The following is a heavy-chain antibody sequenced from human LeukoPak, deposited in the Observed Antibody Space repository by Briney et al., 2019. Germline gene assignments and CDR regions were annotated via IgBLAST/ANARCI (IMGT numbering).Heavy chain of an antibody. CDR2: ITSRGEGT. J-gene: IGHJ4*02. CDR3: TRDRPNYYGSDGHYYRRNGDY. Sequence: QTGGSLRLSCAASAFTFSIYAMSWVRQAPGKGLEWVSSITSRGEGTWYAGSVKGRFTISRDNSKNTLYLQMNSLRAEDTAVYYCTRDRPNYYGSDGHYYRRNGDYWGQGTLVTVSS. CDR1: AFTFSIYA. D-gene: IGHD3-22*01. V-gene: IGHV3-23*01.